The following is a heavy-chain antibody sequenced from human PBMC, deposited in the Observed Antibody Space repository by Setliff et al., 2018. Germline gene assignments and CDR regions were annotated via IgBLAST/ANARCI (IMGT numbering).Heavy chain of an antibody. Sequence: GASVKVSCKASGYTFTGYYMHWVRQAPGQGLEWMGWINPNSGGTNYAQKFQGRVTMTRDTSISTAYMELSRLRSDDTAVYYCARDHGSIVGARHGPHDAFDIWGQGTMVTV. V-gene: IGHV1-2*02. CDR2: INPNSGGT. D-gene: IGHD1-26*01. CDR1: GYTFTGYY. CDR3: ARDHGSIVGARHGPHDAFDI. J-gene: IGHJ3*02.